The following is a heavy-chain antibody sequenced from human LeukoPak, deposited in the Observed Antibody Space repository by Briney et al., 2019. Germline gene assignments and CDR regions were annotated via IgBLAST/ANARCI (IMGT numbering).Heavy chain of an antibody. D-gene: IGHD6-13*01. CDR2: IYYSGST. J-gene: IGHJ3*02. V-gene: IGHV4-59*08. Sequence: SETLSLTCTVSGGSISSYYWSWIRQPPGKGLDWTGYIYYSGSTNYNPSLKSRVTISVDTSKNQFSLKLTSVTAADTAVYYCASRGVAAAYDAFDIWGQGTMLTVSS. CDR1: GGSISSYY. CDR3: ASRGVAAAYDAFDI.